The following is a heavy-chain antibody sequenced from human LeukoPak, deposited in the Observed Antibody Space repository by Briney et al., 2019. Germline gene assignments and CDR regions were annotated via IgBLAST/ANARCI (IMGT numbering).Heavy chain of an antibody. CDR2: ISGSGGST. D-gene: IGHD3-3*01. CDR1: GFTFSSYA. V-gene: IGHV3-23*01. CDR3: AKSGFGGPERLRLWSGYYDY. J-gene: IGHJ4*02. Sequence: PGGSLRLSCAASGFTFSSYAMSWVRQAPGKGLEWVSAISGSGGSTYYADSVKGRFTISRDNSKNTLYLQMNSLRAEDTAVYYCAKSGFGGPERLRLWSGYYDYWGQGTLVTVSS.